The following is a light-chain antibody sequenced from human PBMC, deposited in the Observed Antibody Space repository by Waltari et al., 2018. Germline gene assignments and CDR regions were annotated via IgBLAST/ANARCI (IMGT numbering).Light chain of an antibody. J-gene: IGLJ3*02. CDR1: ISSQDS. V-gene: IGLV3-27*01. Sequence: SYDLTQPPSLSVSPGQTARSTCSADISSQDSGLWFQQKPGQAPVQVIYKDHERPSGIPERFSGSSSGTTVTLTISGAHVDDEADYYCYSAADNAVGVFGGGTKLTV. CDR2: KDH. CDR3: YSAADNAVGV.